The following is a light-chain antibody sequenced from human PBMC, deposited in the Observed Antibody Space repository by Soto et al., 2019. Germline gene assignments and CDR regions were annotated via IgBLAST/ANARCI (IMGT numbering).Light chain of an antibody. CDR1: QSLRSS. CDR2: DAS. V-gene: IGKV3-15*01. CDR3: QQYNNWPQT. Sequence: ETMMTQSPDTLSLSLVERATLSCRASQSLRSSLAWYQQKPGQAPRLLIYDASTRATGIPARFSGSGSGTDFTLTISGLQSEDFAVYYCQQYNNWPQTFGQGTRWIS. J-gene: IGKJ1*01.